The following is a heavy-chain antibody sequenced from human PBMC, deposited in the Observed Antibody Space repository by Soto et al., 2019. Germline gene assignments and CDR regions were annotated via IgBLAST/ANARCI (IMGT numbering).Heavy chain of an antibody. CDR1: GGSISSGGYY. V-gene: IGHV4-31*03. D-gene: IGHD2-2*01. CDR3: AGARGYCSSTSCQKHRFDP. Sequence: SETLSLTCTVSGGSISSGGYYWSWIRQHPGKGLEWIGYIYYSGSTYYNPSLKSRVTISVDTSKNQFSLKLSSVTAADTAVYYCAGARGYCSSTSCQKHRFDPWGQGTLVTVSS. J-gene: IGHJ5*02. CDR2: IYYSGST.